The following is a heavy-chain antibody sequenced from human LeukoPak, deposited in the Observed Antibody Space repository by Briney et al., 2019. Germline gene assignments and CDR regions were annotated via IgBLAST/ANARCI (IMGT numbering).Heavy chain of an antibody. CDR1: GGSISSYY. D-gene: IGHD3-3*01. CDR3: ASSLWSGYYSAHYFDY. CDR2: IYYSGST. J-gene: IGHJ4*02. V-gene: IGHV4-59*08. Sequence: SETLSLTCTVSGGSISSYYWSWIRQPPGKGLEWIGYIYYSGSTNYNPSLKGRVTISVDTSKNQFSLKLSSVTAADTAVYYCASSLWSGYYSAHYFDYWGQGTLVTVSS.